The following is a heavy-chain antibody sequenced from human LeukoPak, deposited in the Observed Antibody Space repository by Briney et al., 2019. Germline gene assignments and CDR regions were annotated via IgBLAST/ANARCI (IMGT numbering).Heavy chain of an antibody. V-gene: IGHV1-3*04. D-gene: IGHD6-13*01. CDR2: IGTANGNI. CDR1: GYTFANHA. J-gene: IGHJ5*01. CDR3: ARPGASSPGNWFAS. Sequence: ASVKVFCKASGYTFANHAMHCLRQAPGQWLELMGWIGTANGNIKYLQKFQGRVTITRDTSARIVYMELSSLRFEDTALYYCARPGASSPGNWFASWGQGSLVTVSS.